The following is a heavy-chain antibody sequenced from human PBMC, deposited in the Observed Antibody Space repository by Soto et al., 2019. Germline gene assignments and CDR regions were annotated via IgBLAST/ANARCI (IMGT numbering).Heavy chain of an antibody. J-gene: IGHJ4*02. V-gene: IGHV4-59*01. CDR1: GGSISSYY. CDR2: IYYSGST. Sequence: SETLSLTCTVSGGSISSYYWSWIRQPPGKGLEWIGYIYYSGSTNYNPSLKSRVTISVDTSKNQFSLKLSSVTAADTAVYYCARARDGYNYYFDYWGQGTLVTVYS. D-gene: IGHD5-12*01. CDR3: ARARDGYNYYFDY.